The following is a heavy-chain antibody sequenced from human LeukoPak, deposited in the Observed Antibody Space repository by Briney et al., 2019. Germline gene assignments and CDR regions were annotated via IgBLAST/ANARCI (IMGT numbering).Heavy chain of an antibody. V-gene: IGHV3-74*01. CDR2: IKSDGSSA. CDR1: GFTFSSYW. J-gene: IGHJ4*02. Sequence: PEGSLRLSCTASGFTFSSYWMHWVRQAPGKGLVWVSRIKSDGSSASYADSVKGRFTISRDNAKNTVYLQMNSLRAEDTAVYYCARSDWFDYWGQGTLVTVSS. CDR3: ARSDWFDY. D-gene: IGHD3-9*01.